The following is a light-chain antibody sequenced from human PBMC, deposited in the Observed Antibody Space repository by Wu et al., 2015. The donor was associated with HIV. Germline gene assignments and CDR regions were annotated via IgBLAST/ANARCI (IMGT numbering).Light chain of an antibody. Sequence: EVVMTQSPATLSVTPGERATLACRASESVGGDVVWYQQKPGQAPRLLIYGAVTRPTGIPARFRGSGSGTEFTLTFTSMESEDSAVYFCQQYYNWPRWTFGQGTKVEIK. J-gene: IGKJ1*01. CDR1: ESVGGD. CDR2: GAV. V-gene: IGKV3-15*01. CDR3: QQYYNWPRWT.